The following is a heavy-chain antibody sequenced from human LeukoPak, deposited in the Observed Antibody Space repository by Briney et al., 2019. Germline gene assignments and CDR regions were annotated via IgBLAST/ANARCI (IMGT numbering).Heavy chain of an antibody. D-gene: IGHD3/OR15-3a*01. CDR2: ITGSISTI. CDR3: ARTGLGMYSFDY. CDR1: GFTFSNAW. J-gene: IGHJ4*02. Sequence: GGSLRLSCAASGFTFSNAWMSWVRQAPGKGLEWVSYITGSISTIYYADSVKGRFTISRDNAKNSVYLQMNSLRLEDTAVYYCARTGLGMYSFDYWGQGTLVTVSS. V-gene: IGHV3-48*01.